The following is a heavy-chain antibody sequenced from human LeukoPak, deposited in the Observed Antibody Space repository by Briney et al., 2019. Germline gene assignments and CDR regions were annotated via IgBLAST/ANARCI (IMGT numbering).Heavy chain of an antibody. CDR3: ARHRAYSSSSPFDY. D-gene: IGHD6-6*01. CDR1: GGSISSGGYY. Sequence: SETLSLTCTVSGGSISSGGYYWSWIRQHPGKGLEWIGYIYYSGSTYYNPSLKSRVTISVDTSKNQFSLKLSSVTAADTAVYYCARHRAYSSSSPFDYWGQGTLVTVSS. CDR2: IYYSGST. J-gene: IGHJ4*02. V-gene: IGHV4-31*03.